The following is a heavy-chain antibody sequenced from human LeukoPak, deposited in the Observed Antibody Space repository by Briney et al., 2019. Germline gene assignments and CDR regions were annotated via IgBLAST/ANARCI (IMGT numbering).Heavy chain of an antibody. CDR1: RFTFSSQS. D-gene: IGHD3-10*01. CDR2: ISSSSSYI. V-gene: IGHV3-21*01. CDR3: ARDTILWFGNTDYYYYMDV. J-gene: IGHJ6*03. Sequence: GSLRISCSASRFTFSSQSMNWVRQAPGKGLEGVSFISSSSSYIYYADSVKGRFTISRDNAKNSLYLQMNSLRAEDTAVYYCARDTILWFGNTDYYYYMDVWGKGTTVTVSS.